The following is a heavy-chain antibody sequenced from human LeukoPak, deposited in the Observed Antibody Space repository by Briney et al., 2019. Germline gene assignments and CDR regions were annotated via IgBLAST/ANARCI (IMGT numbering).Heavy chain of an antibody. Sequence: GGSLRLSCAASGFTFSSYGMSWVRQAPGKGLEWVSAISGSGGTTYYADSVKGRFTISRDNAKNSLYLQMNSLRAEDTAVYYCARAKGDIVVVPAAIPFNYYYMDVWGKGTTVTVSS. V-gene: IGHV3-23*01. CDR2: ISGSGGTT. CDR3: ARAKGDIVVVPAAIPFNYYYMDV. CDR1: GFTFSSYG. J-gene: IGHJ6*03. D-gene: IGHD2-2*02.